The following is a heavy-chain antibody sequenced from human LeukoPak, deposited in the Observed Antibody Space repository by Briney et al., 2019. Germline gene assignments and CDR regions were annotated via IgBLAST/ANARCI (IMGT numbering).Heavy chain of an antibody. CDR1: GGSISSGSYY. CDR2: IYTSGST. D-gene: IGHD6-19*01. Sequence: PSETLSLTCTVSGGSISSGSYYWSWIRQPAGKGLEWIGRIYTSGSTNYNPSLKSRVTISVDTSKNQFSLKLSSVTAADTAVYYCARRPQWLVWDYWGQGTLVTVSS. V-gene: IGHV4-61*02. J-gene: IGHJ4*02. CDR3: ARRPQWLVWDY.